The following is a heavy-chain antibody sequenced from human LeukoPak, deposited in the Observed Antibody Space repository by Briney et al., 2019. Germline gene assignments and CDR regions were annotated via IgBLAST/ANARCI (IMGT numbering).Heavy chain of an antibody. J-gene: IGHJ4*02. D-gene: IGHD3-3*01. V-gene: IGHV1-8*01. CDR3: ARVGLYYDFWSGYSL. CDR1: GYTFTSYD. CDR2: MNPNSGNT. Sequence: GASVKVSCKASGYTFTSYDINWVRQATGQVLEWMGWMNPNSGNTGYAQKFQGRVTMTRNTSISTAYMELSSLRSEDTAVYYCARVGLYYDFWSGYSLWGQGTLVTVSS.